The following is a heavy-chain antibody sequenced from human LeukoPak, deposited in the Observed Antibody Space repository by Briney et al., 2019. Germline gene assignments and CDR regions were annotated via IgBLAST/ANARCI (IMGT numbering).Heavy chain of an antibody. CDR2: IYSGGST. D-gene: IGHD6-19*01. CDR1: GFTVSSNY. Sequence: GGSLRLSCAASGFTVSSNYVSWVRQAPGKGLEWVSVIYSGGSTYYADSVKGRFTISRDNSKNTLYLQMNSLRAEDTAVYYCASGIVSSGWYEEVDYWGQGTLVTVSS. J-gene: IGHJ4*02. V-gene: IGHV3-53*01. CDR3: ASGIVSSGWYEEVDY.